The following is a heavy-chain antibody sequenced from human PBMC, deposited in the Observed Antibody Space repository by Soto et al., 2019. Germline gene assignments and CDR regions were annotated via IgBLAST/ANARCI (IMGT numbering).Heavy chain of an antibody. J-gene: IGHJ4*02. V-gene: IGHV4-39*01. CDR1: GGSISGRSHY. CDR3: ARYYDSSGTYYFDD. CDR2: VYYSGST. D-gene: IGHD3-22*01. Sequence: QLQLQESGPGLVKPSETLSLICTVSGGSISGRSHYWGWIRQPPGKGLEWIGNVYYSGSTYYNPSLKTRVTISVDTSKNQFSLKLSSVTAADTAVYYCARYYDSSGTYYFDDWGQGTLVTVSS.